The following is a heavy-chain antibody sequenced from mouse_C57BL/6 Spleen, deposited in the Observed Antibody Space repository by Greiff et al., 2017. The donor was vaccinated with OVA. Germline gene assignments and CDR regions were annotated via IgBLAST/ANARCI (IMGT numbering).Heavy chain of an antibody. CDR3: ASPSYYFDD. J-gene: IGHJ2*01. CDR1: GYTFTDYY. V-gene: IGHV1-26*01. Sequence: VQLQQSGPELVKPGASVKISCKASGYTFTDYYMNWVKQSHGKSLEWIGDINPNNGGTSYNQKFKGKATLTVDKSSSTAYMELRSLTSEDSAVYYCASPSYYFDDWGQGTTLTVSS. CDR2: INPNNGGT.